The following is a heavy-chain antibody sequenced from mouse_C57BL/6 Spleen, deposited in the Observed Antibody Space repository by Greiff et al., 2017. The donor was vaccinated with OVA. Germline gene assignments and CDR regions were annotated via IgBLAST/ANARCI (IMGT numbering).Heavy chain of an antibody. CDR3: ARDGDYYGSSFPFAY. J-gene: IGHJ3*01. Sequence: EVQLQESGGGLVKPGGSLKLSCAASGFTFSSYAMSWVRQTPEKRLEWVATISDGGSYTYSPDNVKGRFTISRDNAKNNLYLQMSHLKSEDTAMYYCARDGDYYGSSFPFAYWGQGTLVTVSA. CDR1: GFTFSSYA. CDR2: ISDGGSYT. V-gene: IGHV5-4*01. D-gene: IGHD1-1*01.